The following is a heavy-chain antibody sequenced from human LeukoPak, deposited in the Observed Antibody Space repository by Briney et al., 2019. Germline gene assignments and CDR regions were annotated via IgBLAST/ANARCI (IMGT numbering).Heavy chain of an antibody. V-gene: IGHV5-51*01. CDR2: FYPGDSDT. Sequence: GGSLEISCKGSGFRLTSYWIGLVRPVSGKGLEGMGIFYPGDSDTRYSPSFQGQVTISADKSISTAYLQWSSLKASDTAMYYCARRGDYGDYARRVYYFDYWGQGTLVTVSS. CDR1: GFRLTSYW. J-gene: IGHJ4*02. CDR3: ARRGDYGDYARRVYYFDY. D-gene: IGHD4-17*01.